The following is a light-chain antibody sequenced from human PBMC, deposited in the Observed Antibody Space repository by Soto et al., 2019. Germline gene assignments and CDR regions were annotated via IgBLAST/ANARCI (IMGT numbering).Light chain of an antibody. J-gene: IGKJ5*01. CDR2: DAS. V-gene: IGKV3-11*01. CDR1: QSVSSY. CDR3: HQRSNWRVIT. Sequence: EIVLTQSPATLSLSPGERATLSCRASQSVSSYLAWYQQKPGQAPRLLIYDASNRASGIPARFSGSGSWTDFTFTICSLEPEDFAVYYCHQRSNWRVITFGQGTRLEIK.